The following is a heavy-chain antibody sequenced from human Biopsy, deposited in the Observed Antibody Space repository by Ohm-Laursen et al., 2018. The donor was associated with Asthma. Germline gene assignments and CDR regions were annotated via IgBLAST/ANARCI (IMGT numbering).Heavy chain of an antibody. CDR1: GFTFSSSA. D-gene: IGHD6-19*01. CDR2: ITGSGGTT. V-gene: IGHV3-23*01. Sequence: SLRLSCAVSGFTFSSSAMSWVRQAPGKGLERASAITGSGGTTYYADSVRGRFTISRDNSKSTLFLQMDSLSAEDTAVYYCAKDFRGIAVAGDRGFDYWGQGTLVTVSS. CDR3: AKDFRGIAVAGDRGFDY. J-gene: IGHJ4*02.